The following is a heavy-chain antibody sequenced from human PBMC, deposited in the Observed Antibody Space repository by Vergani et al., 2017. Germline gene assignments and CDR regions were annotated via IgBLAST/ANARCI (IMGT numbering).Heavy chain of an antibody. CDR1: GGSISSGGYY. D-gene: IGHD6-19*01. CDR3: ARSGIAVAGSSVGWFDP. CDR2: IYYSGST. J-gene: IGHJ5*02. V-gene: IGHV4-31*03. Sequence: QVQLQESGPGLVKHSQTLSLTCTVSGGSISSGGYYWSWIRQHPGKGLEWIGYIYYSGSTYYNPSLKSRVTISVDTSKNQFSLKLSSVTAADTAVYYCARSGIAVAGSSVGWFDPWGQGTLVTVSS.